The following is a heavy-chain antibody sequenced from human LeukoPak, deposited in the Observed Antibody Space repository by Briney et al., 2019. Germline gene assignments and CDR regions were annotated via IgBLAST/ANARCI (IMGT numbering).Heavy chain of an antibody. CDR1: GGSVSSGSYY. D-gene: IGHD1-1*01. Sequence: SETLSLTCTVSGGSVSSGSYYWSWIRQPPGKGLEWIGYIYYSGSTNYNPSLKSRVTISVDTSKNQFSLKLSSVTAADTAVYYCADETENEDEYFQHWGQGTLVTVSS. J-gene: IGHJ1*01. CDR2: IYYSGST. CDR3: ADETENEDEYFQH. V-gene: IGHV4-61*01.